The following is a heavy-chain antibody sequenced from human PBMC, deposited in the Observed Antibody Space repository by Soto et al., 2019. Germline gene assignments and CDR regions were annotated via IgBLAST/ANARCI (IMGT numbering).Heavy chain of an antibody. Sequence: PGGSLRLSCAASGFTFSSFEMNWVRQAPGKGLEWVSYISSSGTTKYYPDSVKGRFTISRDNAKSSLYLQMDSLRVEDTAVYFCARLSIAARRRYFDYWGQGTRVTVSS. J-gene: IGHJ4*02. CDR3: ARLSIAARRRYFDY. CDR2: ISSSGTTK. D-gene: IGHD6-6*01. CDR1: GFTFSSFE. V-gene: IGHV3-48*03.